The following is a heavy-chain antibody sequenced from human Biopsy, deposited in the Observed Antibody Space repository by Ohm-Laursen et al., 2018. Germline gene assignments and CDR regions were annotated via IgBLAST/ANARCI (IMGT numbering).Heavy chain of an antibody. V-gene: IGHV1-24*01. Sequence: ASVKVSCKVSGYTLTELSMHWVRQAPGKGLEWMGGFAPESGKTAYAQNFQARVSMTEDTSTDTAYMELRSLRSEDTAVYYCAADINVWNVNYWGQGTQVTVSS. CDR1: GYTLTELS. D-gene: IGHD1-1*01. J-gene: IGHJ4*02. CDR2: FAPESGKT. CDR3: AADINVWNVNY.